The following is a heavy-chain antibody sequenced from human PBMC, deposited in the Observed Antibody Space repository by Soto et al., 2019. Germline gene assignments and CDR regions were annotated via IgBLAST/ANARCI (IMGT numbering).Heavy chain of an antibody. Sequence: GGALRLSCAASGFTFTNYAKNWGRQAPGKGLEWVSVISGSGESTYYADSVKGRFTISRDNSKNTLYLQMNSLRAEDTAVYFCAKDFGDIVVVVLAPYGMDVWGLGTTVTVSS. V-gene: IGHV3-23*01. CDR1: GFTFTNYA. J-gene: IGHJ6*02. CDR2: ISGSGEST. D-gene: IGHD2-15*01. CDR3: AKDFGDIVVVVLAPYGMDV.